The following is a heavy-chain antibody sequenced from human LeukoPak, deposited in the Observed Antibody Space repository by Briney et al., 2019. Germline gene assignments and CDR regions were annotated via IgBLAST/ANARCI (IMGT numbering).Heavy chain of an antibody. CDR1: GFTFSSYG. V-gene: IGHV3-30*18. J-gene: IGHJ6*03. Sequence: GGSLRLSCVVSGFTFSSYGMHWVRQAPGKGLEWLAYTSYDGSNKKYADSVQGRFTISRDDSKNTLYLQMNSLRAEDTAVYYCAKQHGYNYDPVHMDVWATGTTVTVSS. CDR3: AKQHGYNYDPVHMDV. D-gene: IGHD5-18*01. CDR2: TSYDGSNK.